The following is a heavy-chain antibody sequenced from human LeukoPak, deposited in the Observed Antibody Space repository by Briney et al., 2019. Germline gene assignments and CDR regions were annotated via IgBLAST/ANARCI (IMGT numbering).Heavy chain of an antibody. CDR3: ARDTYYYDSSGYPNLDY. J-gene: IGHJ4*02. CDR1: GFTFSSYS. V-gene: IGHV3-21*01. D-gene: IGHD3-22*01. CDR2: ISSSSSYI. Sequence: GGSLRLSCAASGFTFSSYSMNWVRQAPGKGLEWVSSISSSSSYIYYADSVKGRFTISRDNAKNSLYLQMNSLRAEDTAVYYCARDTYYYDSSGYPNLDYWGQGTLVTVSS.